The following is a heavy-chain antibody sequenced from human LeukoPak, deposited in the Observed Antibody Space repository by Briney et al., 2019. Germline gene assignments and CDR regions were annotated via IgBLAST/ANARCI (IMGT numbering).Heavy chain of an antibody. CDR2: ISYDGSKK. Sequence: GGSLRLSCVVSDFSFNRYLMHWVRQAPGKGLEWVAVISYDGSKKYYADSVKGRFTISRDNFKNTLYVEMNSLRADDTAVYYCARVPPLSGCTGTCFDYWGQGTLVTVSS. V-gene: IGHV3-30-3*01. CDR1: DFSFNRYL. D-gene: IGHD6-19*01. CDR3: ARVPPLSGCTGTCFDY. J-gene: IGHJ4*02.